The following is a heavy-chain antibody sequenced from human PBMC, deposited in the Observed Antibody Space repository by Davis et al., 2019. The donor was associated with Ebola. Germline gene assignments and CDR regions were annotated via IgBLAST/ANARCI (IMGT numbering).Heavy chain of an antibody. CDR2: IWYDGSNE. CDR1: GFTFSLFG. Sequence: GGSLRLSCAASGFTFSLFGMHRVRQAPGQGLEWVAVIWYDGSNEYYADSVKGRFTISRDNAKNSLYLQMNSLRAEDTAVYYCAREPGTNFDYWGQGTLVTVSS. CDR3: AREPGTNFDY. D-gene: IGHD1-7*01. V-gene: IGHV3-33*08. J-gene: IGHJ4*02.